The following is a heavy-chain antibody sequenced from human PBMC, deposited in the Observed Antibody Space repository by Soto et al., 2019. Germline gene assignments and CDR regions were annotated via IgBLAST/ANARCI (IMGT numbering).Heavy chain of an antibody. Sequence: SETLSLTCTVSGGSISSYYWSWIRQPPGKGLEWIGYIYYSGSTNYNPSLKSRVTISVDTSKNQFSLKLSSVTAADTAVYYCARVGYDILTGYYHYYYMDVWGKGTTITVSS. CDR2: IYYSGST. D-gene: IGHD3-9*01. V-gene: IGHV4-59*01. CDR3: ARVGYDILTGYYHYYYMDV. J-gene: IGHJ6*03. CDR1: GGSISSYY.